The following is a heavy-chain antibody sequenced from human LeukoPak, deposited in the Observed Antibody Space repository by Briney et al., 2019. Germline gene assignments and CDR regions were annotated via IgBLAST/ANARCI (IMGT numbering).Heavy chain of an antibody. V-gene: IGHV4-39*01. J-gene: IGHJ4*02. D-gene: IGHD4-23*01. CDR2: IYYRGST. Sequence: SETLSLTCTVSGGSISSNTYFWGWIRQPPGKGLELIGNIYYRGSTHYSPSLKSRVTISVDTSKDQFSLKLSTVTAADTAVYYCARLTSTVVDYWGQGTLVTVSS. CDR1: GGSISSNTYF. CDR3: ARLTSTVVDY.